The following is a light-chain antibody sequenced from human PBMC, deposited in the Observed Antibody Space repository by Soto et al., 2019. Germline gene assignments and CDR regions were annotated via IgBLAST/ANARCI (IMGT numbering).Light chain of an antibody. J-gene: IGLJ1*01. CDR1: SDIGNYNL. V-gene: IGLV2-23*02. Sequence: QSVVTQPASVSGSPGQSVTISCSGSDIGNYNLVSWYQHLPGRAPKLLIFEVTMRPSGISDRFSGSKSASTASLTISGLQAEDEGDYYCASYAGSRTYGFGSGTKVTGL. CDR3: ASYAGSRTYG. CDR2: EVT.